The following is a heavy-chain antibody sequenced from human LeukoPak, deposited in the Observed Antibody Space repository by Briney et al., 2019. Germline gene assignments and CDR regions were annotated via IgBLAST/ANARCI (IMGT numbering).Heavy chain of an antibody. J-gene: IGHJ4*02. CDR1: GYTCIIYY. Sequence: ASVKVSCKASGYTCIIYYIHWVRQAPGQGLEWMGTVNPSGGSTNYAQKFQGRITMTRDTSTSTVYMELSSLKSEDTAVYYCARGKTMGDYWGQGTRVTVSS. V-gene: IGHV1-46*01. CDR2: VNPSGGST. D-gene: IGHD4/OR15-4a*01. CDR3: ARGKTMGDY.